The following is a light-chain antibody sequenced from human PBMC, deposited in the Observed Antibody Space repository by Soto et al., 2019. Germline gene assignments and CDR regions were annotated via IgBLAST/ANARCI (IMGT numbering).Light chain of an antibody. CDR1: SSDVGDYNY. J-gene: IGLJ1*01. CDR3: CSYAVTFYV. Sequence: QSALTQPRSVSGSPGQSVIISCTGTSSDVGDYNYVSWYQQHPGKTPKVMIYDVSQRPSGVPDRFSGSKSGNTASLTISGLQAEDEADYYCCSYAVTFYVFGTGTKSPS. CDR2: DVS. V-gene: IGLV2-11*01.